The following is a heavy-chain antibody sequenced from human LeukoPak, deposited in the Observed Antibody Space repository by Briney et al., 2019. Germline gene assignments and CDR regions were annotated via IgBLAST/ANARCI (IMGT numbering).Heavy chain of an antibody. D-gene: IGHD3-22*01. CDR1: GFTFSSYA. CDR3: ARGRYYDSSGHGAFDI. CDR2: ISYDGSNK. J-gene: IGHJ3*02. Sequence: RRSLRLSCAASGFTFSSYAMHWVRQAPGKGLEWVAVISYDGSNKYYADSVKGRFTISRDNAKNSLYLQMNSLRAEDTAVYYCARGRYYDSSGHGAFDIWGQGTMVTVSS. V-gene: IGHV3-30-3*01.